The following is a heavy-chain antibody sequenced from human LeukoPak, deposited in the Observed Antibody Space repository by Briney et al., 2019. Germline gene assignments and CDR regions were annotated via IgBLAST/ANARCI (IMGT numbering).Heavy chain of an antibody. CDR3: AREILGYSGSYSVGNYYFDY. Sequence: SETLSLTCTVSGASISSYYWSWIRQSPGKGLEWIGYIYYSGRTNYNPSLKSRVTISVDTSKNQFSLKLSSVTAADTAVYYCAREILGYSGSYSVGNYYFDYWGQGTLVTVSS. CDR1: GASISSYY. CDR2: IYYSGRT. J-gene: IGHJ4*02. D-gene: IGHD1-26*01. V-gene: IGHV4-59*12.